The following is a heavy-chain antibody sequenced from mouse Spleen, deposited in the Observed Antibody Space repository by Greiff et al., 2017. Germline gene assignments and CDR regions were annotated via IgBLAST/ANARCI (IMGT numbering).Heavy chain of an antibody. CDR1: GFSLTSYG. V-gene: IGHV2-6*01. Sequence: VQLQQSGPGLVAPSQSLSITCTVSGFSLTSYGVDWVRQSPGKGLEWLGVIWGGGSTNYNSALKSRLSISKDNSKSQVFLKMNSLQTDDTAMYYCASPGGTGTARASFAYWGQGTLVTVSA. D-gene: IGHD3-2*01. CDR3: ASPGGTGTARASFAY. CDR2: IWGGGST. J-gene: IGHJ3*01.